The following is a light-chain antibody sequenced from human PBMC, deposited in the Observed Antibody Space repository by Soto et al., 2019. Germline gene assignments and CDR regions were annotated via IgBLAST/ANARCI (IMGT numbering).Light chain of an antibody. V-gene: IGLV2-14*03. Sequence: QSALTQPASVSGSPGQSITISCTGTSSDVGGYDSVSWYQQHPGKAPQLMIFDVSNRPSGVSFRFSGSKSGNTPSLSISGLQYEDEAKYYCTSDTSSSTRVFGGGTQLTVL. CDR3: TSDTSSSTRV. J-gene: IGLJ7*01. CDR1: SSDVGGYDS. CDR2: DVS.